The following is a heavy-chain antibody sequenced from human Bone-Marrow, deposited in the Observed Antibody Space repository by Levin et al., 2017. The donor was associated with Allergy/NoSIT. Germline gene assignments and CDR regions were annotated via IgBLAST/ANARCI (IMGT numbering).Heavy chain of an antibody. D-gene: IGHD4-17*01. CDR3: AAGGGVTTAGNDAFDI. Sequence: RASVKVSCKASGFTFTSSAVQWVRQARGQRLEWIGWIVVGSGNTNYAQKFQERVTITRDMSTSTAYMELSSLRSEDTAVYYCAAGGGVTTAGNDAFDIWGQGTMVTVSS. V-gene: IGHV1-58*01. CDR1: GFTFTSSA. J-gene: IGHJ3*02. CDR2: IVVGSGNT.